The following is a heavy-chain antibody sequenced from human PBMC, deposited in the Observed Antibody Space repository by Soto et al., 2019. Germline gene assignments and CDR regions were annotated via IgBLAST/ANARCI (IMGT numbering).Heavy chain of an antibody. CDR2: IDQSGSA. CDR1: GASLSGYY. V-gene: IGHV4-34*01. Sequence: SETLSLTCAVYGASLSGYYWSWIRQSPGKGLEWIGEIDQSGSANYNPSLKSRVTISVDTSKNQFSLTLNSVTAADTATYYCARGGISHWAYFYYMDVWDRGTTVTVSS. CDR3: ARGGISHWAYFYYMDV. J-gene: IGHJ6*03. D-gene: IGHD2-21*01.